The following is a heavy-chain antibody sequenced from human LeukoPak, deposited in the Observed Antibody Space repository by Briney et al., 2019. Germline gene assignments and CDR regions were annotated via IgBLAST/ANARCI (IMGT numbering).Heavy chain of an antibody. V-gene: IGHV4-39*02. CDR3: ATDGRYVAVRNY. CDR1: GGSISSSSYY. D-gene: IGHD6-19*01. J-gene: IGHJ4*02. Sequence: PSETLSLTCTVSGGSISSSSYYWGWIRQPPGKGLEWPGSIYYSGSTHYNPSLKSRVTISVDTSKNQFSLKLSSVTAADTAVYYCATDGRYVAVRNYWGQGTLVTVSS. CDR2: IYYSGST.